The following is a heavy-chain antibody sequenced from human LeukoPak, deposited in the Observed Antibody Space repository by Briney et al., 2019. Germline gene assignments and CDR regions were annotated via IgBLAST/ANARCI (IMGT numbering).Heavy chain of an antibody. CDR1: GFTFSSYA. CDR2: ISSNGGST. J-gene: IGHJ6*03. V-gene: IGHV3-64*01. CDR3: ARAPHDILTGVHYYYYMDV. D-gene: IGHD3-9*01. Sequence: GGSLRLSCAASGFTFSSYAKHWVRQAPGKGLEYVSAISSNGGSTYYANSVKGRFTISRDNSKNTLYLQMGSLRAEDMAVYYCARAPHDILTGVHYYYYMDVWGKGTTVTISS.